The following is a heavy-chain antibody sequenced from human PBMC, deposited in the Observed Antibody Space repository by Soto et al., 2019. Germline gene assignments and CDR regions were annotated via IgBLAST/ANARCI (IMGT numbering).Heavy chain of an antibody. CDR2: IYYSGST. Sequence: PSETLSLTCTVSGGSISSYYWSWIRQPPGKGLEWIGYIYYSGSTNYNPSLRSRVTISVDTSKNQFSLKLSSVTAAGTAVYYCAKVNIRRYSYGYVEYRGQGTLVIVAS. D-gene: IGHD5-18*01. CDR3: AKVNIRRYSYGYVEY. J-gene: IGHJ4*02. V-gene: IGHV4-59*01. CDR1: GGSISSYY.